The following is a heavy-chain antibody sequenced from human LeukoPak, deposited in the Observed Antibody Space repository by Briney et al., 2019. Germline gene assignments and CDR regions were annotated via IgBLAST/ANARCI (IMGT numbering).Heavy chain of an antibody. V-gene: IGHV4-39*07. J-gene: IGHJ4*02. CDR2: IYYSGST. CDR1: GGSISSSSYY. CDR3: AREKIPGIAVAALDY. Sequence: SETLSLTCTVSGGSISSSSYYWGWIRQPPGKGLEWIGSIYYSGSTYYNPSLKSRVTISVDTSKNQFSLKLSSVTAADTAVYYCAREKIPGIAVAALDYWGQGTLVTVSS. D-gene: IGHD6-19*01.